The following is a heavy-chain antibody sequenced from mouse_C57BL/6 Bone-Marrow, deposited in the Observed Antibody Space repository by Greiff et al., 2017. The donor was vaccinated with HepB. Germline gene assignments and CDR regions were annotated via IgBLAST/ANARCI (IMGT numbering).Heavy chain of an antibody. CDR2: ISYSGST. CDR1: GYSITSGYD. Sequence: DVKLVESGPGMVKPSQSLSLTCTVTGYSITSGYDWHWIRHFPGNKLEWMGYISYSGSTNYNPSLKSRMSITHDTSKNHFFLKLNSVTTEDTATYYCARGGGYLAWFAYWGQGTLVTVSA. CDR3: ARGGGYLAWFAY. D-gene: IGHD2-14*01. V-gene: IGHV3-1*01. J-gene: IGHJ3*01.